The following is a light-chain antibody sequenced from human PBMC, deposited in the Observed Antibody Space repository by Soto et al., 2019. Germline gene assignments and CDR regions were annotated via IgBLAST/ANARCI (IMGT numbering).Light chain of an antibody. V-gene: IGLV3-1*01. J-gene: IGLJ1*01. Sequence: SYELTQPPSVSVSPGQTASITCSGDKLGNKYACWYQQKPGQSPVLVIYQNNKRPSGIPERFSGSNSGNTATLTISGTQAMDEAAYYCQAWGGSTGVFGTGTQLTVL. CDR3: QAWGGSTGV. CDR2: QNN. CDR1: KLGNKY.